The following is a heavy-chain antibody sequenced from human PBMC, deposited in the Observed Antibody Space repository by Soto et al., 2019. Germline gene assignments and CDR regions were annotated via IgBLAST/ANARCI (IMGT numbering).Heavy chain of an antibody. J-gene: IGHJ6*02. D-gene: IGHD3-3*01. CDR2: INPSGGST. Sequence: ASVKVSCKASEYTFTSYYMHWVRQAPGQGLEWMGIINPSGGSTSYAQKFQGRVTMTRDTSTSTVYMELSSLRSEDTAVYYCARDVLRFLEWSLYGMDVWGQGTTVTVSS. CDR1: EYTFTSYY. V-gene: IGHV1-46*01. CDR3: ARDVLRFLEWSLYGMDV.